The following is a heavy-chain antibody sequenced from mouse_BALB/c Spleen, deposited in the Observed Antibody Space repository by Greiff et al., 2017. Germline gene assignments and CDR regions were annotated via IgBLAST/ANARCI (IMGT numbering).Heavy chain of an antibody. Sequence: EVQLVESGGGLVQPGGSRKLSCAASGFTFSSFGMHWVRQAPEKGLEWVAYISSGSSTIYYADTVKGRFTISRDNPKNTLFLQMTSLRSEDTAMYYCASHDGYGGFAYWGQGTLVTVSA. CDR3: ASHDGYGGFAY. V-gene: IGHV5-17*02. J-gene: IGHJ3*01. D-gene: IGHD2-3*01. CDR1: GFTFSSFG. CDR2: ISSGSSTI.